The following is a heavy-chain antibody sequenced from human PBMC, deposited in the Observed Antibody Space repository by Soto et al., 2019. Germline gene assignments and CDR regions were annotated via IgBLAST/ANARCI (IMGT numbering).Heavy chain of an antibody. CDR1: GFSFGVHA. J-gene: IGHJ4*02. Sequence: EVQLVESGGGLVKPGGSLRLSCATSGFSFGVHAITWVRQAPGKGLEGVAFISSSGSNVQYAESVEGRFTISRDDAKKSVHLQMNNLRVDDTGVYYCARDGNYHEFWGQGTLVTVSS. CDR2: ISSSGSNV. D-gene: IGHD1-7*01. V-gene: IGHV3-21*01. CDR3: ARDGNYHEF.